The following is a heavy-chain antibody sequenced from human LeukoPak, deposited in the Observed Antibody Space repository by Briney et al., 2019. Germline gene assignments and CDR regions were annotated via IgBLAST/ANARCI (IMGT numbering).Heavy chain of an antibody. D-gene: IGHD3-22*01. Sequence: PSETLSLTCTVSGGSISSSSYYWGWIRQPPGKGLEWIGSIYYSGSTYYNPSLKSRVAISVDTSKNQFSLKLSSVTAADTAVYYCARSYDSSGYYWDWFDPWGQGTLVTVSS. CDR1: GGSISSSSYY. V-gene: IGHV4-39*07. CDR2: IYYSGST. J-gene: IGHJ5*02. CDR3: ARSYDSSGYYWDWFDP.